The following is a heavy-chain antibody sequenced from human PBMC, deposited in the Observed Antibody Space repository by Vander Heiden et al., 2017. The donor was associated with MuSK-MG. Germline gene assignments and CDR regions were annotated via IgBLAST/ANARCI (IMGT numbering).Heavy chain of an antibody. Sequence: EVQLVESGGGLVQPGGSLSLSCAASGLIFSNAWMSWVRQAPGKGLEWLGRIKSKVDGGTTDYATPVKGRFIISRDDSLNTVYLQVNRLESDDTAVYYCGDIGSGAWNYWGQGTLVTVSS. CDR2: IKSKVDGGTT. D-gene: IGHD1-26*01. J-gene: IGHJ4*02. CDR3: GDIGSGAWNY. V-gene: IGHV3-15*01. CDR1: GLIFSNAW.